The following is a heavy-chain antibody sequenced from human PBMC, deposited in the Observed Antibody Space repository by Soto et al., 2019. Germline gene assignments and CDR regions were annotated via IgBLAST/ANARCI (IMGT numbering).Heavy chain of an antibody. V-gene: IGHV1-3*01. CDR3: ASDVVATFNFDY. J-gene: IGHJ4*02. Sequence: GASVKVSCKASGYTFTSYAMHWVRRAPGQRLEWMGWINAGNGNTKYSQKFQGRVTITRDTSASTAYMELSSLRSEDTAVYYCASDVVATFNFDYWGQGTLVTVSS. CDR2: INAGNGNT. D-gene: IGHD5-12*01. CDR1: GYTFTSYA.